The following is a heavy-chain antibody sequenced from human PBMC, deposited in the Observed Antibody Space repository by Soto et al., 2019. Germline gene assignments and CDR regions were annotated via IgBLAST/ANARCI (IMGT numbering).Heavy chain of an antibody. J-gene: IGHJ4*02. D-gene: IGHD3-10*01. CDR2: IYYSGST. Sequence: SETLSLTCTFSGGSISSSSYYWGWIRQPPGKGLEWIGSIYYSGSTYYNPSLKSRVTISVDTSKNQFSLKLSSVTAADTAVYYCAIDYYGSGSYTGGPHWGQGTLVTVSS. V-gene: IGHV4-39*02. CDR1: GGSISSSSYY. CDR3: AIDYYGSGSYTGGPH.